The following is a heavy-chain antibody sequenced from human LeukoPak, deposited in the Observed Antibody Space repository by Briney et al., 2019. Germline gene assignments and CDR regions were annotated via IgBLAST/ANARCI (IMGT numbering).Heavy chain of an antibody. CDR3: VEDLEGFPDAFDI. V-gene: IGHV3-9*01. CDR2: ISWNSGSL. Sequence: GGSLRLSCAASGFSFDDHATHWVRQVPGKGLEWVSGISWNSGSLGYADSVKGRFTISRDNAQNSLHLEMNSLRVKDTALYYCVEDLEGFPDAFDIWGQGTMVIVSS. D-gene: IGHD3-3*01. J-gene: IGHJ3*02. CDR1: GFSFDDHA.